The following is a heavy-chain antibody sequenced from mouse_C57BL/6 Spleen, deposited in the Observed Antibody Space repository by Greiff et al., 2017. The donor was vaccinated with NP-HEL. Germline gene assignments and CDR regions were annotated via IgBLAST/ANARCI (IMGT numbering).Heavy chain of an antibody. Sequence: EVMLVESGGGLVQPGGSMKLSCVASGFTFSNYWMNWVRQSPEKGLEWVAQIRLKSDNYATHYAESVKGRFTISRDDSKSSVYLQMNNLRAEDTGIYYCTGAVYGYDWFAYWGQGTLVTVSA. CDR3: TGAVYGYDWFAY. D-gene: IGHD2-2*01. CDR2: IRLKSDNYAT. J-gene: IGHJ3*01. CDR1: GFTFSNYW. V-gene: IGHV6-3*01.